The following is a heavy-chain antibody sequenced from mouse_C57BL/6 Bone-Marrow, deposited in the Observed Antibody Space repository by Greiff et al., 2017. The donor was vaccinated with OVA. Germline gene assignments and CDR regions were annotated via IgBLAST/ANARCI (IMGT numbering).Heavy chain of an antibody. CDR3: VIITTVVDYFDY. J-gene: IGHJ2*01. V-gene: IGHV1-54*01. D-gene: IGHD1-1*01. CDR2: INPGSGGT. Sequence: VQLQQSGAELVRPGTSVKVSCKASGYAFTNYLIEWVKQRPGQGLEWIGVINPGSGGTNYNEKFKGKATLTADKSSSTAYMQLSSLTSEDSAVYFCVIITTVVDYFDYWGQGTTLTVSS. CDR1: GYAFTNYL.